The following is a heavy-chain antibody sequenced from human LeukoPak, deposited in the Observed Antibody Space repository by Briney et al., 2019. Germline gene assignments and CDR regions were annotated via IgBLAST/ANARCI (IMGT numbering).Heavy chain of an antibody. V-gene: IGHV4-31*03. CDR2: IYYSGST. D-gene: IGHD1-14*01. CDR3: ARGSNNLT. J-gene: IGHJ5*02. Sequence: SETLSLTCTVSGGSISSGGYYWSWIRQHPGKGLEWIGYIYYSGSTYYNPSLKSRATISVDTSKNQFSLKPSSVTAADTAVYYCARGSNNLTWGQGTLVTVSS. CDR1: GGSISSGGYY.